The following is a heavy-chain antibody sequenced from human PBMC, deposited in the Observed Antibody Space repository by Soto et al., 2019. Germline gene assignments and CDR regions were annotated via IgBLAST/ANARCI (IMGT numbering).Heavy chain of an antibody. J-gene: IGHJ4*02. Sequence: ESGGGLVQPGGSLRLSCAASGFTFSNYGMNWVRQAPGKGLEWVSGISGSADNTFYADSVKGRFTISRDNSKSTLYLQMNSLRAEDTALYYCAKDSDTKRGPDYWGQGTLVTVSS. V-gene: IGHV3-23*01. CDR3: AKDSDTKRGPDY. D-gene: IGHD3-10*01. CDR1: GFTFSNYG. CDR2: ISGSADNT.